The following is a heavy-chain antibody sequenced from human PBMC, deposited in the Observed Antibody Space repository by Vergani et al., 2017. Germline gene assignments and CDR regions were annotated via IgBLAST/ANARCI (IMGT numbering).Heavy chain of an antibody. CDR2: IDWDDEK. D-gene: IGHD1-7*01. J-gene: IGHJ6*03. CDR1: GFSLNTNERMR. Sequence: QVTLKESGPALVKPTQTLTLTCTFSGFSLNTNERMRVSWIRQSPGKALEWLARIDWDDEKFYNASLKTRLTISKDTSKNQVVLIMTNMDPVDTATYYCVYRKTECGTTGCFYPFYYYYYMDVWGKGTTVTVSS. CDR3: VYRKTECGTTGCFYPFYYYYYMDV. V-gene: IGHV2-70*04.